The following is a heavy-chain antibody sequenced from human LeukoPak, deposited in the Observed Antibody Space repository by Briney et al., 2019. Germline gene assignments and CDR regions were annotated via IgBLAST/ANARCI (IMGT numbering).Heavy chain of an antibody. CDR3: ARDRSLDFWSGRGAFDI. V-gene: IGHV3-11*04. D-gene: IGHD3-3*01. Sequence: GGSLRLSCAASGFTFSDYSMSWIRQAPGKGLEWVSYISSSGSTIYYADSVKGRFTISRDNAKNSLYLQMNSLRAEDTAVYYCARDRSLDFWSGRGAFDIWGQGTMVTVSS. J-gene: IGHJ3*02. CDR1: GFTFSDYS. CDR2: ISSSGSTI.